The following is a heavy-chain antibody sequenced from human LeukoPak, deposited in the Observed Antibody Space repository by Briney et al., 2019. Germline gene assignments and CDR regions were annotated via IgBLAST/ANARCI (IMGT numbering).Heavy chain of an antibody. V-gene: IGHV1-24*01. CDR3: ATKYYYDSSGYFPLGFTYNWFDP. CDR2: FDPEDGET. D-gene: IGHD3-22*01. CDR1: GYTLTELS. J-gene: IGHJ5*02. Sequence: ASVKVSCKVSGYTLTELSMHWVRQAPGKGLEWMGGFDPEDGETIYAQKFQGRVTMTEDTSTDTAYMELSSLRSEDTAVYYCATKYYYDSSGYFPLGFTYNWFDPWGQGTLVTVSS.